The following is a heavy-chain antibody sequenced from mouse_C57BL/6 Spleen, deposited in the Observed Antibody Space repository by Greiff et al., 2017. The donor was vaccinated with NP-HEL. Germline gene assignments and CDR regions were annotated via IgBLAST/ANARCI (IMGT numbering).Heavy chain of an antibody. CDR2: ISSGSSTI. J-gene: IGHJ4*01. D-gene: IGHD1-1*01. CDR3: ASSITTVVANYAMDY. Sequence: EVQGVGSGGGLVKPGGSLKLSFAASGFTFSDYGMHWVRQAPEKGLEWVAYISSGSSTIYYADTVKGRFTIARDNAKHTLFLQMTSLRSEDTAMYYCASSITTVVANYAMDYWGQGTSVTVSS. V-gene: IGHV5-17*01. CDR1: GFTFSDYG.